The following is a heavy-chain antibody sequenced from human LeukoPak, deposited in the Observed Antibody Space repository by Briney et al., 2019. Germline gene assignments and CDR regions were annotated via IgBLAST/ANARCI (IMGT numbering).Heavy chain of an antibody. D-gene: IGHD4-17*01. V-gene: IGHV1-2*02. CDR2: INPNSGGT. Sequence: ASVKVSCKASGYTFTGYYMHWVRQAPGQGLEWMGWINPNSGGTNYAQKFQGRVTMTRDTSISTAYMELSRLRSDDTAVYYCARILKPKSLPTMTTVTTEDYWGQGTLVTVSS. CDR1: GYTFTGYY. J-gene: IGHJ4*02. CDR3: ARILKPKSLPTMTTVTTEDY.